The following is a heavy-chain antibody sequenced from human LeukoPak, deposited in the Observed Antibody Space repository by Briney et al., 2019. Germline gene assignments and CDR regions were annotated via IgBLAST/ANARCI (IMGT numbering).Heavy chain of an antibody. V-gene: IGHV4-4*09. CDR1: GGSISSYY. CDR3: ARMEGAGYFDY. Sequence: SETLSLTCTVSGGSISSYYWSWIRQPPVKGLEWVGYIYTSGSTNYNPSLKSRVTISVDTSENQFSLKLSSVTAADTAVYYCARMEGAGYFDYWGQGTLVTVSS. CDR2: IYTSGST. J-gene: IGHJ4*02. D-gene: IGHD3-3*01.